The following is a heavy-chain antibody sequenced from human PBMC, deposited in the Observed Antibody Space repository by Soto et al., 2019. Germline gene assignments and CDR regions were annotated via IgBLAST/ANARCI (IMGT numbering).Heavy chain of an antibody. Sequence: QVQLVESGGGVVQPGRSLRLSCAASGFTFSSYAMHWVRQAPGKGLEWVAVISYDGSNKYYADSVKGRFTISRDNSKNPVYLQMNSLRAEDTAVYYCARGSHYGDSLRWFDPWGQGTLVTVSS. V-gene: IGHV3-30-3*01. CDR2: ISYDGSNK. CDR3: ARGSHYGDSLRWFDP. D-gene: IGHD4-17*01. J-gene: IGHJ5*02. CDR1: GFTFSSYA.